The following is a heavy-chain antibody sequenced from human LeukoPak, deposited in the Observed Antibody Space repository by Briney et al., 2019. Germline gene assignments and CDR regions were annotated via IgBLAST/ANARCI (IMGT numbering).Heavy chain of an antibody. CDR1: GFSFSSYE. CDR2: ISTTGTTI. J-gene: IGHJ4*02. D-gene: IGHD5-24*01. CDR3: ARGRRDGYNY. V-gene: IGHV3-48*03. Sequence: PGGSLRLSCEASGFSFSSYEMNWVRQAPGKGLEWVSYISTTGTTIYYSDSVRCRFTISRDNARNSLFLQMSSLRAEDTAVYYCARGRRDGYNYWGQGTLVTVSS.